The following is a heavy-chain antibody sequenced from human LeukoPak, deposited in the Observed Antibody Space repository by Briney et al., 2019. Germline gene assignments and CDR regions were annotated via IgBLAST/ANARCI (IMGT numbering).Heavy chain of an antibody. CDR1: GFTFSSYA. CDR3: AKPLPYGDYVGLNL. CDR2: ISGSGGST. J-gene: IGHJ4*02. D-gene: IGHD4-17*01. Sequence: GGSLRLSCAASGFTFSSYAMSWVRQAPGKGLEWVSAISGSGGSTYYADSVKGRFTISRDNSKNTLYLQVNSLRAEDTAVYYCAKPLPYGDYVGLNLWGQGTLVTVSS. V-gene: IGHV3-23*01.